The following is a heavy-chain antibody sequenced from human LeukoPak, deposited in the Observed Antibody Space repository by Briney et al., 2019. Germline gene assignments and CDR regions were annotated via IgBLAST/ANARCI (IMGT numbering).Heavy chain of an antibody. CDR3: AIPIVVVPAAGDAFDI. D-gene: IGHD2-2*01. V-gene: IGHV3-30*03. CDR1: GFTFSSYG. J-gene: IGHJ3*02. Sequence: PGGSLRLSCAASGFTFSSYGMHWVRQAPGKGLEWVAVISYDGSNKYYADSVKGRFTISRDNSKSTLYLQMNSLRAEDTAVYYCAIPIVVVPAAGDAFDIWGQGTMVTVSS. CDR2: ISYDGSNK.